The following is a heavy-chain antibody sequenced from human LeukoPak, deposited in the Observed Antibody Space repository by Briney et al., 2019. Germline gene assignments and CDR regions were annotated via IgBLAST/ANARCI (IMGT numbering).Heavy chain of an antibody. CDR2: LYSGGTT. D-gene: IGHD3-10*01. J-gene: IGHJ4*02. CDR3: ARLDYGSGSYFDY. V-gene: IGHV3-53*01. Sequence: PGGSLRLSCAASGFTVSSNYMSWVRQAPGKGLECVSVLYSGGTTYYADSVQGRITISRDNSKNTLYLQMNSLRAEDTAVYYCARLDYGSGSYFDYWGQGTLVTVSS. CDR1: GFTVSSNY.